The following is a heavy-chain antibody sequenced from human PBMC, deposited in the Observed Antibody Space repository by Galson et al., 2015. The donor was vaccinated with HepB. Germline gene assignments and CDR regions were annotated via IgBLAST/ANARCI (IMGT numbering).Heavy chain of an antibody. CDR3: ARDERKWLLMWLTVY. J-gene: IGHJ4*02. CDR1: GFSFSDYA. D-gene: IGHD6-19*01. V-gene: IGHV3-30*04. Sequence: SLRLSCAVSGFSFSDYAMHWVRQAPGKGLEWLAVISFDGTNMYYADSVKGRFTVSRDNSKDTLFLHMNSLRAEDTAIYYCARDERKWLLMWLTVYWGQGTLVTVSS. CDR2: ISFDGTNM.